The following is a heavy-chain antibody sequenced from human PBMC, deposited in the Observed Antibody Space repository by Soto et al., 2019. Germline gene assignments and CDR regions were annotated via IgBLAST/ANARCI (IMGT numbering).Heavy chain of an antibody. J-gene: IGHJ4*02. Sequence: PSQTLSLTCAISGDSASSNSAAWNWIRQSPSRGLEWLGRTYYRSKWYNDYAVSVKSRITINPDTSKNQFSLQLNSVTPEDTAVYYCAIGMYSSGWYYFDYWGQGTLVTVSS. CDR2: TYYRSKWYN. V-gene: IGHV6-1*01. CDR1: GDSASSNSAA. CDR3: AIGMYSSGWYYFDY. D-gene: IGHD6-19*01.